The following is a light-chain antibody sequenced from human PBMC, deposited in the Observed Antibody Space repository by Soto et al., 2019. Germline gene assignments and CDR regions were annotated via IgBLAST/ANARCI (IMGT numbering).Light chain of an antibody. CDR3: QQSET. CDR2: GAS. Sequence: EIVLTQSPGTVSLSPGERATLSCRASQRVYSSYLAWYQQKPGQAPRLLIYGASSRATGIPDRFSGSGSGTDFTLTISRLEPEDFAVYYCQQSETFGQGTKVDIK. J-gene: IGKJ1*01. CDR1: QRVYSSY. V-gene: IGKV3-20*01.